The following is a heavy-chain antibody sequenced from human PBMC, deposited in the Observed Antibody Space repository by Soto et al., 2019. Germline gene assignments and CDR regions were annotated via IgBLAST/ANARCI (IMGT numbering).Heavy chain of an antibody. D-gene: IGHD2-21*02. CDR2: ISAYNGNT. CDR3: AREGNPNCGGDCPNWFDP. V-gene: IGHV1-18*01. J-gene: IGHJ5*02. Sequence: ASVKVSCKASGYTFTSYGISWVRQAPGQGLEWMGWISAYNGNTNYAQKLQGRVTMTTDTSTSTAYMELRSLRSDDTAVYYCAREGNPNCGGDCPNWFDPWGQGTLVTVSS. CDR1: GYTFTSYG.